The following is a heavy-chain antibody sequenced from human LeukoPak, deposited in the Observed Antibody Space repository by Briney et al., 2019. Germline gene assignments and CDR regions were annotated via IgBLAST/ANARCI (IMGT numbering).Heavy chain of an antibody. CDR1: GFTFSSYS. CDR3: ARDQSGYSGHDEDFDY. V-gene: IGHV3-21*01. D-gene: IGHD5-12*01. J-gene: IGHJ4*02. CDR2: ISSSSSYV. Sequence: GGSLRLSCAASGFTFSSYSMNWVRQAPGKGLEWVSSISSSSSYVYYADSVKGRFTISRDNAKNSLYLQMNSLRAEDTAVYYCARDQSGYSGHDEDFDYWGQGTLVTVSS.